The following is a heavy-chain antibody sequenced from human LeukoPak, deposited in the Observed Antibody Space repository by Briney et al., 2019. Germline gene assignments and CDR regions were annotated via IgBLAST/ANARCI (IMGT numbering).Heavy chain of an antibody. J-gene: IGHJ4*02. D-gene: IGHD6-19*01. CDR2: IRNIGGIN. CDR3: ARGSSGWSWGY. Sequence: PGGSLRLSCAASGFTFTDYYMGWIRQAPGKGLEWVSYIRNIGGINSLADSVKGRFTVSRDNAKNSLNLQMNSLRAEDTAVYYCARGSSGWSWGYWGQGTLVTVSS. CDR1: GFTFTDYY. V-gene: IGHV3-11*04.